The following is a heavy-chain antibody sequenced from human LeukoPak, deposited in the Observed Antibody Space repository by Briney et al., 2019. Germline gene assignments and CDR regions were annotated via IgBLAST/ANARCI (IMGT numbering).Heavy chain of an antibody. CDR1: GFTFSSYA. V-gene: IGHV3-23*01. J-gene: IGHJ4*02. CDR2: ISGSGGST. Sequence: GGSLRLSCAASGFTFSSYAMSWVRQAPGKGLEWVSAISGSGGSTYYADSVKGRFTISRDNSKNTLYLQMNSLRAEDTAVYYCARDYYDSSGYYYEPHFDYWGQGTLVTVSS. D-gene: IGHD3-22*01. CDR3: ARDYYDSSGYYYEPHFDY.